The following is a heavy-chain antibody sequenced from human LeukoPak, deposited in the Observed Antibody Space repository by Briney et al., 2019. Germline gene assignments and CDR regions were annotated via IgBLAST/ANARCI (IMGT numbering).Heavy chain of an antibody. CDR3: ARGGYYDSSGYYPLFDY. CDR1: GGSISSYY. Sequence: SETLSLTCTVSGGSISSYYWSWIRQPPGKGLEWIGYIYYSGSTNYNPSLKSRVTISVDTSKNQFSLKLSSVTAADTAVYYCARGGYYDSSGYYPLFDYWGQGTLVTVSS. CDR2: IYYSGST. J-gene: IGHJ4*02. D-gene: IGHD3-22*01. V-gene: IGHV4-59*01.